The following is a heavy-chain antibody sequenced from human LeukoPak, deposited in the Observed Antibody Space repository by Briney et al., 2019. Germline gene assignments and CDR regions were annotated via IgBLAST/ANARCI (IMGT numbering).Heavy chain of an antibody. D-gene: IGHD3-9*01. CDR3: AVPIDILTGYYYYGMDV. V-gene: IGHV1-8*01. CDR2: MNPNSGNT. CDR1: GYPFTSYD. J-gene: IGHJ6*02. Sequence: ASVKVSCKASGYPFTSYDINWVRQATGQGLEWMGWMNPNSGNTGYAQKFQGRVTMTRNTSISTAYMELSSLRSEDTAVYYCAVPIDILTGYYYYGMDVWGQGTTVTVSS.